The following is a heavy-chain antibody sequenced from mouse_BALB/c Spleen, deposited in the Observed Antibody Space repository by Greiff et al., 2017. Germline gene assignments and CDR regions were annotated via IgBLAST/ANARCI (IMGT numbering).Heavy chain of an antibody. CDR2: ISSGGSYT. V-gene: IGHV5-9-4*01. CDR1: GFTFSSYA. Sequence: EVQRVESGGGLVKPGGSLKLSCAASGFTFSSYAMSWVRQSPEKRLEWVAEISSGGSYTYYPDTVTGRFTISRDNAKNTLYLEMSSLRSEDTAMYYCARRVITTKAMDYWGQGTSVTVSS. D-gene: IGHD2-4*01. CDR3: ARRVITTKAMDY. J-gene: IGHJ4*01.